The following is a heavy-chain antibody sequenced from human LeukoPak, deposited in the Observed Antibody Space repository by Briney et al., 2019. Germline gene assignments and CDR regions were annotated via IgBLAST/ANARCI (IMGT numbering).Heavy chain of an antibody. D-gene: IGHD5-18*01. J-gene: IGHJ4*02. CDR2: INPNSGGT. V-gene: IGHV1-2*02. CDR1: GYTFTGYY. CDR3: AIIPARYSYNSAIDY. Sequence: ASVKVSCKASGYTFTGYYIHWVRQAPGQGLEWMGWINPNSGGTNYAQKFQGRVTMTRDTSISTAYMELSRLRSDDTAVYYCAIIPARYSYNSAIDYWGQGTLVTVSS.